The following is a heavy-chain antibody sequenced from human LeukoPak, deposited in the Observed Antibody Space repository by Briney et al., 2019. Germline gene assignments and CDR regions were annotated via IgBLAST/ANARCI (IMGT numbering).Heavy chain of an antibody. CDR1: GGSFSGYF. D-gene: IGHD4-17*01. Sequence: SETLSLTCGVYGGSFSGYFWNWIRQSPGKGLEWIGEINHSGSTNYNPSLKSRVTMSVDTSKNQFSLKLSSVTAADTAVYYCARSNYGDLLFDYWGQGTLVTVSS. CDR2: INHSGST. V-gene: IGHV4-34*10. J-gene: IGHJ4*02. CDR3: ARSNYGDLLFDY.